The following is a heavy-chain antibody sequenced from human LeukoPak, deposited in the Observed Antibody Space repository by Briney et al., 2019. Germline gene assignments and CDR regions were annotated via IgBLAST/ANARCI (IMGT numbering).Heavy chain of an antibody. D-gene: IGHD6-19*01. J-gene: IGHJ3*02. V-gene: IGHV4-59*08. CDR1: GGSISSYY. Sequence: PSETLSLTCTVSGGSISSYYWSWIRQPPGKGLEWIGYIYYSGSTYYNPSLKSRVTISVDTSKNQFSLKLSSVTAADTAVYYCARGAIAVAGPDAFDIWGQGTMVTVSS. CDR3: ARGAIAVAGPDAFDI. CDR2: IYYSGST.